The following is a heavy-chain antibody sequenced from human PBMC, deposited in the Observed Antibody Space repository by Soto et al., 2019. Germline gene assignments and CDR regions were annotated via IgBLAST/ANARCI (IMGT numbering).Heavy chain of an antibody. CDR1: GGSMIRGGYY. CDR2: VNHSGST. Sequence: SETLSLTCTVSGGSMIRGGYYFICIRQPPWKGLELIGEVNHSGSTNYNPSLKSRVTISVDTSKNQFSLKLSSVTAADTAVYYCARLVDPGHFDYWGQGTLVTVSS. J-gene: IGHJ4*02. V-gene: IGHV4-34*01. D-gene: IGHD2-2*01. CDR3: ARLVDPGHFDY.